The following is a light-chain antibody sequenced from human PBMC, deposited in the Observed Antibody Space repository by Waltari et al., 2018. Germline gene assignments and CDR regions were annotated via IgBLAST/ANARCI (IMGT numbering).Light chain of an antibody. CDR3: QQYYSKT. V-gene: IGKV4-1*01. CDR1: PSLTSHNKDF. Sequence: IVLTQSPDSLAVSLGDRATIHFDSIPSLTSHNKDFLAWYQQRPGQPPKLLMSWEFMRQSGVPDRFRGSGSGTHFTLTISSLQAEDVAVYFCQQYYSKTFGQGTKVEIK. CDR2: WEF. J-gene: IGKJ1*01.